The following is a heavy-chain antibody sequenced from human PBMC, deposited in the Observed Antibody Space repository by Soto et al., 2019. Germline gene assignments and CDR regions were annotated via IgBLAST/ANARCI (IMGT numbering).Heavy chain of an antibody. V-gene: IGHV1-2*04. J-gene: IGHJ6*02. Sequence: GASVKVSCKASGYTFTGYYMHWVRQAPGQGLEWMGWINPNSGGTNYAQKFQGWVTMTRDTSISTAYMELSRLRSDDTAVYYCARDTAMVRNYYYYGMDVWSQGTTVTVSS. D-gene: IGHD5-18*01. CDR3: ARDTAMVRNYYYYGMDV. CDR2: INPNSGGT. CDR1: GYTFTGYY.